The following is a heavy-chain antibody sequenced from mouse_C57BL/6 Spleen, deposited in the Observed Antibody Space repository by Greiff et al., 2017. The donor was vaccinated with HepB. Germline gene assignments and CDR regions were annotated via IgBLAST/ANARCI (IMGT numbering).Heavy chain of an antibody. CDR3: ARGEELRYFDV. CDR2: IYPGDGDT. V-gene: IGHV1-82*01. J-gene: IGHJ1*03. D-gene: IGHD2-1*01. CDR1: GYAFSSSW. Sequence: VKLQQSGPELVKPGASVKISCKASGYAFSSSWMNWVKQRPGKGLEWIGRIYPGDGDTNYNGKFKGKATLTADKSSSTAYMQLSSLTSEDSAVYFCARGEELRYFDVWGTGTTVTVSS.